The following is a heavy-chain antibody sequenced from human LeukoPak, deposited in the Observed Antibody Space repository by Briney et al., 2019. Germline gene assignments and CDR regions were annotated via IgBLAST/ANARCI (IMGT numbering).Heavy chain of an antibody. D-gene: IGHD4-17*01. J-gene: IGHJ4*02. CDR1: GGSISSYY. Sequence: SETLSLTCTVSGGSISSYYWSWMRQPPGKGLEWIGYIYYSGSTNYNPSLKSRVTKSVDTSKNQFSLKLSSVTAADTAVYYCASLDYGDYWLGYWGQGTLVTVSS. CDR3: ASLDYGDYWLGY. CDR2: IYYSGST. V-gene: IGHV4-59*01.